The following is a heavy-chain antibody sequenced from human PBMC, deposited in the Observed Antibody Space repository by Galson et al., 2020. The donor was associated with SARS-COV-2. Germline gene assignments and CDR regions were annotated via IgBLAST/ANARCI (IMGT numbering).Heavy chain of an antibody. V-gene: IGHV4-34*01. CDR3: ARGGIAARRRVVDC. D-gene: IGHD6-6*01. CDR2: INHSGST. J-gene: IGHJ4*02. Sequence: ETSETLSLTCAVYGGSFSGYYWSWIRQPPGKGLEWIREINHSGSTNYNPSFKSRVTISVDTSKNQFSLKLSSVTAADTAVYYCARGGIAARRRVVDCWGQGTVVTGSS. CDR1: GGSFSGYY.